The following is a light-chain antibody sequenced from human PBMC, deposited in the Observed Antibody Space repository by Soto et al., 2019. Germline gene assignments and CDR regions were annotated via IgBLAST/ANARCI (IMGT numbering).Light chain of an antibody. Sequence: HSVLTQPASVPGSPGQSVTVSCSGRDIGNENLVSWYQHLPGRAPKLLIFEVTMRPSGISDRFSGSKSDSTASLTISGLQAEDEGDYYCASYAGSRTYVFGSGTTV. V-gene: IGLV2-23*02. CDR3: ASYAGSRTYV. CDR1: RDIGNENL. CDR2: EVT. J-gene: IGLJ1*01.